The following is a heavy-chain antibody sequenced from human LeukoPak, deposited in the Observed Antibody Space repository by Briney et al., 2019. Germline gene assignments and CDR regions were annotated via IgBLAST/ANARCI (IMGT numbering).Heavy chain of an antibody. V-gene: IGHV4-4*02. CDR3: ARAESRGWYFDL. CDR1: GGSISSSNW. CDR2: IYHSGST. Sequence: SETLSLTCAVSGGSISSSNWWSWVRQPPGKGLEWIGEIYHSGSTNYNPSLKSRVAISVDKSKNQFSLKLSSVTAADTAVYYCARAESRGWYFDLWGRGTLVTVSS. J-gene: IGHJ2*01.